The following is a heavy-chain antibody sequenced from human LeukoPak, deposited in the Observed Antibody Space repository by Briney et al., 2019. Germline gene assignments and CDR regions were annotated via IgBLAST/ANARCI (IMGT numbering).Heavy chain of an antibody. CDR2: ISGSGDST. V-gene: IGHV3-23*01. CDR3: ARNISGGWYVDY. Sequence: PGGSLRLSCAVSGFTFSSYAMSWVRQAPGKGLEWVSAISGSGDSTSYADSVKGRFSVSRDNYKNTLYLQMNSLRAEDTALYYCARNISGGWYVDYWGQGTLVTVSS. D-gene: IGHD6-19*01. CDR1: GFTFSSYA. J-gene: IGHJ4*02.